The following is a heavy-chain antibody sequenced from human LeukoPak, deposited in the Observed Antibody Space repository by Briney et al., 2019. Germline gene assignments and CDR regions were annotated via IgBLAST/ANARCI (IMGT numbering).Heavy chain of an antibody. J-gene: IGHJ4*02. CDR2: INPNSGGT. Sequence: ASVLISCKASGYTFTDYYMNWVRQAPGQGLEWMGWINPNSGGTNYAQKFQGRVTMTRDTSITTAYMELSSLRSDDTAMYYCTRAQGSDYWGQETVVALFS. V-gene: IGHV1-2*02. CDR1: GYTFTDYY. CDR3: TRAQGSDY.